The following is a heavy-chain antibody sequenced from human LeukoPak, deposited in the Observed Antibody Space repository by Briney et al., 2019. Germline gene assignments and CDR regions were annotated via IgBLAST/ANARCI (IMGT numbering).Heavy chain of an antibody. V-gene: IGHV1-69*04. CDR2: IIPILGIT. Sequence: SVKVSCKTSGGTFISYAISWVRQAPGQGLEWMGRIIPILGITNYAQKFQGRVTITADKSTSTAYMELSSLRSEDTAVYYCATSTGGTPYWYFDLWGRGTLVTVSS. CDR3: ATSTGGTPYWYFDL. D-gene: IGHD4-23*01. CDR1: GGTFISYA. J-gene: IGHJ2*01.